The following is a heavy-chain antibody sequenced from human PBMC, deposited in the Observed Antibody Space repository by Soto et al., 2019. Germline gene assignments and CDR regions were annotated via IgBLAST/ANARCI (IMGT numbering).Heavy chain of an antibody. D-gene: IGHD6-6*01. CDR1: GFTFSSYG. V-gene: IGHV3-33*01. J-gene: IGHJ6*03. Sequence: GGSLRLSCAASGFTFSSYGMHWVRQAPGKGLEWVAVIWYDGSNKYYADSVKGRFTISRDNSKNTLYLQMNSLRAEDTAVYYCARDHEAARYYYYMDVWGKGTTVTVSS. CDR3: ARDHEAARYYYYMDV. CDR2: IWYDGSNK.